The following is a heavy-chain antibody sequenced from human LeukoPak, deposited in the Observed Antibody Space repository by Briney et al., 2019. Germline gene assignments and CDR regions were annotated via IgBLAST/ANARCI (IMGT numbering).Heavy chain of an antibody. CDR1: GFSFSSYN. D-gene: IGHD1-26*01. Sequence: PGGSLRLSCAASGFSFSSYNMNWVRQTPGKGLEWVANIEQDGSEKYYADSVKGRFTISRDNAKNSLYLQMNSLRAEDTALYYCAKDTNIVGATLGDYYYYMDVWGKGTTVTVSS. CDR3: AKDTNIVGATLGDYYYYMDV. V-gene: IGHV3-7*03. J-gene: IGHJ6*03. CDR2: IEQDGSEK.